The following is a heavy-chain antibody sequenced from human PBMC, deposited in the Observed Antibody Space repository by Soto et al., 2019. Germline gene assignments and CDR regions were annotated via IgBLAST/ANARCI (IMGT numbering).Heavy chain of an antibody. D-gene: IGHD6-6*01. J-gene: IGHJ6*02. CDR3: ARVGADRHYYYYYGMDV. Sequence: GGSLRLSCAASGLTFSSYSMNWVRQAPGKGLEWVSYISSSSSTIYYADSVKGRFTISRDNAKNSLYLQMNSLRDEDTAVYYCARVGADRHYYYYYGMDVWGQGTTVTVSS. CDR2: ISSSSSTI. V-gene: IGHV3-48*02. CDR1: GLTFSSYS.